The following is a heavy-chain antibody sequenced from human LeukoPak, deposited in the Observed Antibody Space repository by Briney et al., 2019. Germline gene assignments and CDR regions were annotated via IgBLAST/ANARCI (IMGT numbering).Heavy chain of an antibody. Sequence: QPGGSLRLSCAASGFTFSNAWLNWVRQAPGKGLVWVSRIASDGSGTGYADSVKGRFTISRDNAKNTLYLQMNSLRADDTAVYYCARAGYSYGLDYWGQGTLVTVSS. J-gene: IGHJ4*02. CDR2: IASDGSGT. CDR3: ARAGYSYGLDY. V-gene: IGHV3-74*01. CDR1: GFTFSNAW. D-gene: IGHD5-18*01.